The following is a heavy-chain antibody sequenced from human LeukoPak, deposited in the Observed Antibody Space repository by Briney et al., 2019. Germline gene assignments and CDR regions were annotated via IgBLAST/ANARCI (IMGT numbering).Heavy chain of an antibody. CDR3: AREKEGDGSGSS. J-gene: IGHJ4*02. D-gene: IGHD3-10*01. V-gene: IGHV1-2*02. CDR1: GYTFTGYY. Sequence: GASVKLSCKASGYTFTGYYMHWVRQAPGQGLEWMGWINPNSGGTNYAQKFQGRVTMTRDTSISTAYMELSRLRSDDTAVYYCAREKEGDGSGSSWGQGTLVTVSS. CDR2: INPNSGGT.